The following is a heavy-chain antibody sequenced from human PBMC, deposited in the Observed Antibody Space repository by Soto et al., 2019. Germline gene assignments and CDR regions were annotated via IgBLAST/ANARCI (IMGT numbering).Heavy chain of an antibody. D-gene: IGHD1-26*01. J-gene: IGHJ3*02. Sequence: QVHLQEWGVGLLKPSETLSLTCAVYGGSFRGYYWTWIRQSPGKGLEWLGEINHSGSTNSNPSLEGRVTMSLYTSKNQFSLNLTSMTVADTAVYYCARGRAFMSRNAFEMWGQGTRVIVSS. CDR3: ARGRAFMSRNAFEM. CDR2: INHSGST. V-gene: IGHV4-34*01. CDR1: GGSFRGYY.